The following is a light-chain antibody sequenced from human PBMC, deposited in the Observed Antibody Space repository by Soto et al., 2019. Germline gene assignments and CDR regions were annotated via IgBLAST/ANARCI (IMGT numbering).Light chain of an antibody. J-gene: IGLJ2*01. Sequence: QSALTQPRSVSGSPGQSVTISCTGTSSDVGGYNFVSWYQHHPGKAPQLMIYDVTERPSGVPDRFSGSKSGNTASLTISGLQAEDEADYYCCSYAGSYTWVFGGGTQLTVL. CDR3: CSYAGSYTWV. V-gene: IGLV2-11*01. CDR2: DVT. CDR1: SSDVGGYNF.